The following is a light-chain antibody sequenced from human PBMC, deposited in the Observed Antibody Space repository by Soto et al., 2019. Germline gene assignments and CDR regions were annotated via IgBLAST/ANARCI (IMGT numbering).Light chain of an antibody. CDR3: QQRNIWPPVT. CDR1: QSVSSN. V-gene: IGKV3-11*01. Sequence: EIVLTQSPGTLSLSPGEKATLSCRASQSVSSNLAWYQQKPGQPPRLLIYGAFNRAAGIPARFSGSGSGTDFTLTISSLEPEDSAVYYCQQRNIWPPVTFGQGTRLEIK. CDR2: GAF. J-gene: IGKJ5*01.